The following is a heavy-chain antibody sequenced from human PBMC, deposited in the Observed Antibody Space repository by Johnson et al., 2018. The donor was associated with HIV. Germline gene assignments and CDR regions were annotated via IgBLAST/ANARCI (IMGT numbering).Heavy chain of an antibody. J-gene: IGHJ3*02. D-gene: IGHD1-26*01. CDR1: GFTFSSYA. V-gene: IGHV3-30*04. CDR3: AKDRYGGSYPDAFDI. CDR2: ISYDGSNK. Sequence: QVQLVESGGGVVQPGRSLRLSCAASGFTFSSYAIHWVRQAPGKGLEWVAVISYDGSNKYYADSVKGRFTISRDNSKNTLFLQMNSLRPEDTSVYYCAKDRYGGSYPDAFDIWGQGTMVTVSS.